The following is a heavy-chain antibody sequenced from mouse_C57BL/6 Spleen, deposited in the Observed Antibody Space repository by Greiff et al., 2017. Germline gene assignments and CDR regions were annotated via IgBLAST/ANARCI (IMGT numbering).Heavy chain of an antibody. CDR2: IYPGDGDT. D-gene: IGHD1-1*01. V-gene: IGHV1-80*01. CDR1: GYAFSSYW. CDR3: ARDHYYGSSGAMDY. Sequence: QVQLKQSGAELVKPGASVKISCKASGYAFSSYWMNWVKQRPGKGLEWIGQIYPGDGDTNYNGKFKGKATLTADKSSSTAYMQLSSLTSEDSAVYFCARDHYYGSSGAMDYWGQGTSVTVSS. J-gene: IGHJ4*01.